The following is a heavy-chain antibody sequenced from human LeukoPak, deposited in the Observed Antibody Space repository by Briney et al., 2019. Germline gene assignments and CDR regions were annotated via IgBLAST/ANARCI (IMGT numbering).Heavy chain of an antibody. CDR1: GFTFSSYS. Sequence: GGSLRLSCAASGFTFSSYSMNWVRQAPGKGLEWVSSISSSSSYIYYADSVKGRFTTSRDNAKNSLYLQMNSLRAEDTAVYYCARDPGRVGYFDYWGQGTLVTVSS. CDR3: ARDPGRVGYFDY. J-gene: IGHJ4*02. CDR2: ISSSSSYI. V-gene: IGHV3-21*01. D-gene: IGHD1-26*01.